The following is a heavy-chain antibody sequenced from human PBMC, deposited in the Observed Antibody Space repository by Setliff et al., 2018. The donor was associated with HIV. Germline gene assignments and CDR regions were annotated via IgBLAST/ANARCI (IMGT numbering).Heavy chain of an antibody. Sequence: SETLSLTCTVSGDSISSDDHYRSWIRQTPGKGLEWIGYIFNTGSTYYKSSLASRLTMSIDTSRNQFSLKLRSVTAADTAVFYCARMSVSAAVYFDSWGQGTLVTVSS. CDR1: GDSISSDDHY. CDR3: ARMSVSAAVYFDS. V-gene: IGHV4-30-4*08. D-gene: IGHD6-25*01. CDR2: IFNTGST. J-gene: IGHJ4*02.